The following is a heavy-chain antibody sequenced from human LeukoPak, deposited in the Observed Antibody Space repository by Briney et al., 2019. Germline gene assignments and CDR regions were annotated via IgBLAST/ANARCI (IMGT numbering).Heavy chain of an antibody. J-gene: IGHJ4*02. CDR3: AREVFGVVKSWHDFDY. D-gene: IGHD3-3*01. CDR1: GYTFTSYG. Sequence: ASVKVSCKASGYTFTSYGISWVRQAPGQGLEWMGWISAYNGNTNYAQKLQGRVTMTTDTSTSTAYMELRSLRSDDTAVYYCAREVFGVVKSWHDFDYWGQGTLVTVSS. CDR2: ISAYNGNT. V-gene: IGHV1-18*01.